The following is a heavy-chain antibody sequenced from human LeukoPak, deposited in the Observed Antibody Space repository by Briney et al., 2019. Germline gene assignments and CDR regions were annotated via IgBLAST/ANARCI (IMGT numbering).Heavy chain of an antibody. J-gene: IGHJ4*02. CDR1: GGSISSYY. V-gene: IGHV4-59*01. D-gene: IGHD3-22*01. Sequence: SETLSLTCTVSGGSISSYYWSWIRQPPGKGLEWIGYIYYSGSTNYNPSLKSRVTISVDTSKNQFSLKLSSVTAADTAVYYCAGSYDSSGYYYWGQGTLVTVSS. CDR2: IYYSGST. CDR3: AGSYDSSGYYY.